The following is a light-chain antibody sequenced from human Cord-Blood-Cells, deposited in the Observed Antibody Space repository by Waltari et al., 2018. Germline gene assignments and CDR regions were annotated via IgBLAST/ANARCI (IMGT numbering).Light chain of an antibody. CDR2: DVS. CDR3: SSYTSSSTVV. J-gene: IGLJ2*01. V-gene: IGLV2-14*01. CDR1: RSDVGGYNS. Sequence: QSALTQPASVSGSPGQSITISCTGTRSDVGGYNSVSWYQQHPGKAPILMIYDVSNRPSGVSNRFSGSKSGNTASLTISGLQAEDEADYYCSSYTSSSTVVFGGGTKLTVL.